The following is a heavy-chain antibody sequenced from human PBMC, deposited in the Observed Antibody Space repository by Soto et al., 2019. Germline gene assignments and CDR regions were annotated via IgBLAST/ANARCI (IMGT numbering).Heavy chain of an antibody. V-gene: IGHV3-23*01. CDR2: IIANGSTT. CDR3: AKGVATFYVYYGMDV. J-gene: IGHJ6*02. D-gene: IGHD2-15*01. CDR1: GFTFSDYA. Sequence: GGSLRLSCAASGFTFSDYAMNWVRQAPGKGREWVSSIIANGSTTYYADSVKGRFTISRDNSKNTLYLQMNGLRAEDTAVYYCAKGVATFYVYYGMDVWGQGTTVTVSS.